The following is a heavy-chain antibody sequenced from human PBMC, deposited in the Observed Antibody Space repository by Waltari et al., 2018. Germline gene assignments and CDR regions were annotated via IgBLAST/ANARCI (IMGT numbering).Heavy chain of an antibody. CDR3: ARPFFHCSSTSCYTP. CDR2: IYHSGST. J-gene: IGHJ5*02. Sequence: QVQLQESGPGLVKPSETLSLTCTVPGYSISSGYYWGWLRQPPGKGLEWIGRIYHSGSTYYNPSLKSRVTISVDTSKNQFSLKLSSVTAADTAVYYCARPFFHCSSTSCYTPWGQGTLVTVSS. V-gene: IGHV4-38-2*02. CDR1: GYSISSGYY. D-gene: IGHD2-2*02.